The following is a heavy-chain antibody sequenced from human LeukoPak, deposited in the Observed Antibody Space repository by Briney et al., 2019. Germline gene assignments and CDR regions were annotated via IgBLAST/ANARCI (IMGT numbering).Heavy chain of an antibody. CDR3: ARDKWRVYGMDV. Sequence: SETLSLTCAVYGGSFSGYYWGWIRQPPGKGLEWIGEINHSGSTNYNPSLKSRVTISVDTSKNQFSLKLSSVTAADTAVYYCARDKWRVYGMDVWGQGTTVTVSS. CDR1: GGSFSGYY. D-gene: IGHD2-8*01. J-gene: IGHJ6*02. CDR2: INHSGST. V-gene: IGHV4-34*01.